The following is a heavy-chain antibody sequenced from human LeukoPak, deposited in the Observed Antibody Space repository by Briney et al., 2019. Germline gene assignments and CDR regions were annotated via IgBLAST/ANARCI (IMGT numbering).Heavy chain of an antibody. Sequence: SETLSLTCAVYGGSFSGYYWSWIRQPPGKGLEWIGEINHSGSTNYNPSLKSRVTISVDTSKNQFSLKLSSVTAADTAVYYCANSEFASGWFDPWGQGTLVSVSS. J-gene: IGHJ5*02. CDR2: INHSGST. CDR1: GGSFSGYY. V-gene: IGHV4-34*01. CDR3: ANSEFASGWFDP. D-gene: IGHD3-10*01.